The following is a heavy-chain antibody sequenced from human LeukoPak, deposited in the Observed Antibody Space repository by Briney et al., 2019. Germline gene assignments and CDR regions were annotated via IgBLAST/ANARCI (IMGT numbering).Heavy chain of an antibody. Sequence: GGSLRLSCAVSGFTFSSYRMNWVRQAPGKGLEWVASISTSSNFIYYADSVKGRFTISRDNAKNSLYLQMNSLRAEDTAIYYCSRDPRSSWYAYWGQGTLVTVSS. CDR3: SRDPRSSWYAY. CDR2: ISTSSNFI. J-gene: IGHJ4*02. D-gene: IGHD6-13*01. V-gene: IGHV3-21*01. CDR1: GFTFSSYR.